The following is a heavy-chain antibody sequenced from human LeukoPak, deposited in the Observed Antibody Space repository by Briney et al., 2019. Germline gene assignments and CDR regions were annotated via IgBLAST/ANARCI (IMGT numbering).Heavy chain of an antibody. V-gene: IGHV3-23*01. D-gene: IGHD3-22*01. Sequence: GGSLRLSCAASGFTFSSYALSWVRQAPGKGLEWVSGITDSGTGTYYADSVKGRFTISRDKSKNTLYLQMNSLRAEDTAVYYCASIADYDSSGYPSYWGQGTLVTVSS. CDR1: GFTFSSYA. CDR3: ASIADYDSSGYPSY. CDR2: ITDSGTGT. J-gene: IGHJ4*02.